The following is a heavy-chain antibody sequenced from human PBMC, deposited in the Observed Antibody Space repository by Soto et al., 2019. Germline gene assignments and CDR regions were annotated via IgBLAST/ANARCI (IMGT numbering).Heavy chain of an antibody. CDR2: ISDYGANT. CDR3: AKGFSGHYYDF. CDR1: GFL. V-gene: IGHV3-23*01. D-gene: IGHD3-22*01. Sequence: EVQVLESGGGLVQPGGSLILSCAASGFLSWVRQAPGKGLEWVSAISDYGANTYYVDSVKGRFTISRDNAKNTLYLQMNSLIAEDTAVYYCAKGFSGHYYDFRGQGTLVTVSS. J-gene: IGHJ4*02.